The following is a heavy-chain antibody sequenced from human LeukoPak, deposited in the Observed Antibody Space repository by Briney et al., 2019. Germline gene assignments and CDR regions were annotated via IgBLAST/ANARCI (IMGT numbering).Heavy chain of an antibody. CDR1: GGSFSGYY. J-gene: IGHJ3*02. D-gene: IGHD6-25*01. Sequence: SETLSLTCAVYGGSFSGYYWSWIRQPPGKGLEWIGEINQSGSTNYNPSLKSRVTISVDTSKNQFSLKLNSMTAADTAVYYCATIQRDHAFDIWGQGAVVTVSS. CDR3: ATIQRDHAFDI. CDR2: INQSGST. V-gene: IGHV4-34*01.